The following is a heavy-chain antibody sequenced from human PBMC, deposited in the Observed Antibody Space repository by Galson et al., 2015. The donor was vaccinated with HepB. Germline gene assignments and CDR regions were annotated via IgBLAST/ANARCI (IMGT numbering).Heavy chain of an antibody. J-gene: IGHJ4*02. V-gene: IGHV3-30-3*01. CDR3: ARGSSQFGELLYMVY. CDR1: GFTFSSYA. CDR2: ISYDGSNK. Sequence: SLRLSCAASGFTFSSYAMHWVRQAPGKGLEWVAVISYDGSNKYYADSVKGRFTISRDNSKNTLYLQMNSLRAEDTAVYYCARGSSQFGELLYMVYWGQGTLVTVSS. D-gene: IGHD3-10*01.